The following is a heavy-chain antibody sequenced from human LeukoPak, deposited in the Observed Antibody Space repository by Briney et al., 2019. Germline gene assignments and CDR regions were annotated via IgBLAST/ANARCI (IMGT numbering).Heavy chain of an antibody. CDR3: ARDRRGYSYGYFDY. CDR1: GLTFSTNP. V-gene: IGHV3-30*04. Sequence: AGGSLRLSCTASGLTFSTNPMHWVRQAPGKGLEWVAVISYDGNDKYYADSVKGRFTISRDNSKNTLYLQMNSLRAEDTAVYYCARDRRGYSYGYFDYWGQGTLVTVSS. J-gene: IGHJ4*02. D-gene: IGHD5-18*01. CDR2: ISYDGNDK.